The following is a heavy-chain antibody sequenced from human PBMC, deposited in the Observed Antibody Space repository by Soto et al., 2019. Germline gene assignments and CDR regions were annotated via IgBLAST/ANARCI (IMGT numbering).Heavy chain of an antibody. CDR2: ISGSGSST. Sequence: EVQLLESGGGLVQPGGSLRLSCAASGFPFSGYAINWVRQAPGKGLEWVSIISGSGSSTNYAASVKGRFTISRDNARDTVYLQMNSLRAEDTAVYYCAKSYYGAYDHRLLFDNWGQGTLVTVSS. CDR3: AKSYYGAYDHRLLFDN. V-gene: IGHV3-23*01. J-gene: IGHJ4*02. D-gene: IGHD4-17*01. CDR1: GFPFSGYA.